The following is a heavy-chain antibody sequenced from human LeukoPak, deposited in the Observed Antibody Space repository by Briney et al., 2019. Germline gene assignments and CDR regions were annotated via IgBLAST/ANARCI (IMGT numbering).Heavy chain of an antibody. Sequence: SETLSLTCAVYGGSFSGYYWSWIRQPPGKGLEWIGEINHSGSTNYNPSLKSRVTISVDTSKNQFSLKLSSVTAADTALYYCARGYQLPHYYGMDVWGKGTTVTVSS. V-gene: IGHV4-34*01. D-gene: IGHD2-2*01. CDR1: GGSFSGYY. CDR3: ARGYQLPHYYGMDV. CDR2: INHSGST. J-gene: IGHJ6*04.